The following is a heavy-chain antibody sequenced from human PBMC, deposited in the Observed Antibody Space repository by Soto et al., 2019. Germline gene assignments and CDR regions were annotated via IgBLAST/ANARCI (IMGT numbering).Heavy chain of an antibody. CDR1: GGTFSTYS. Sequence: QVQLVQSGAEVQKPGSSVKVSCKDSGGTFSTYSMFWVRQAPGQGLEWMGRIIPMLGVRNYAQRFQDRVTIIAEKSTATVHMELSSLRSEDTALYYGTIGSWSGEVFDIWGQGTMVTVSS. J-gene: IGHJ3*02. V-gene: IGHV1-69*02. CDR2: IIPMLGVR. CDR3: TIGSWSGEVFDI. D-gene: IGHD2-21*01.